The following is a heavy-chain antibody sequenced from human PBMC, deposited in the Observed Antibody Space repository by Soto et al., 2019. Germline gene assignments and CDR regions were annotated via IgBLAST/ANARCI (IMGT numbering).Heavy chain of an antibody. Sequence: QVQLEQSGAEVKKPGSSVKVSCKASGGTFSSYAISWVRQAPGQGLEWMGGIIPIFGTANYAQKFQGRVTITADESTSTAYMELSSLRSEDTAVYYCARHAHVVVVAATYYFDYWGQGTLVTVSS. CDR2: IIPIFGTA. D-gene: IGHD2-15*01. V-gene: IGHV1-69*01. CDR3: ARHAHVVVVAATYYFDY. J-gene: IGHJ4*02. CDR1: GGTFSSYA.